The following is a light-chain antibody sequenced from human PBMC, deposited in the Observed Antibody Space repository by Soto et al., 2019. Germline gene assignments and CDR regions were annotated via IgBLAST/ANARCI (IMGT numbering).Light chain of an antibody. CDR1: QSVISTY. Sequence: EIVLTHSPGTLSLSPGERATLSCRASQSVISTYLAWYQQKPGQAPRLLIYDASSRATGIPDRFSGGGSGTDFTLTISRLEPEDFAVYYCQQFSSYPLTFGGGTKVDIK. V-gene: IGKV3-20*01. CDR3: QQFSSYPLT. CDR2: DAS. J-gene: IGKJ4*01.